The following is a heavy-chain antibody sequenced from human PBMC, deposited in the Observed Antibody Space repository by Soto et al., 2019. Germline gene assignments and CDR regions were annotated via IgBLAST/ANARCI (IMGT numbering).Heavy chain of an antibody. J-gene: IGHJ3*02. D-gene: IGHD2-15*01. Sequence: PSETRCLTCTVSGGSISRYYWSGSRQPPGKGLEWIGYIYYSGSTNYNPSLKSRVTISVDTSKNQFSLKLSSVTAADTAVYYCARHRCSGGSCYFHAAFDIWGQGTMVTVSS. CDR1: GGSISRYY. CDR2: IYYSGST. CDR3: ARHRCSGGSCYFHAAFDI. V-gene: IGHV4-59*08.